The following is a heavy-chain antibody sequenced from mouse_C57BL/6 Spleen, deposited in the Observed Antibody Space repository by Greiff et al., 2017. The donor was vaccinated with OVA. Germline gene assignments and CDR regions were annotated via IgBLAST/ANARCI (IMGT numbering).Heavy chain of an antibody. D-gene: IGHD3-3*01. Sequence: QVQLQQPGAELVMPGASVKLSCKASGYTFTSYWMHWVKQRPGQGLEWIGAIDPSDSSTNYNQKFKGKSTLTVDKSSSPAYMQLSSLTSEDSAVYYCARRGDEGYFDGWGTGTTVTVAS. CDR2: IDPSDSST. CDR3: ARRGDEGYFDG. J-gene: IGHJ1*03. CDR1: GYTFTSYW. V-gene: IGHV1-69*01.